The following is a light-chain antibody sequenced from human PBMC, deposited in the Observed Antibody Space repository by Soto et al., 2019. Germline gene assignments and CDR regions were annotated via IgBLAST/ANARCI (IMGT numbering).Light chain of an antibody. CDR2: EVR. CDR3: SSYRSSSTP. J-gene: IGLJ1*01. V-gene: IGLV2-14*01. CDR1: ISDLGGYNY. Sequence: QSVLTQPASVSGSPGQSITSSCTGTISDLGGYNYVSWYQQHPGKAPKLMIYEVRDRPSGVSSRFSGSKSGNTASLTTSGLQAEDEADYYCSSYRSSSTPFGTGTKVTVL.